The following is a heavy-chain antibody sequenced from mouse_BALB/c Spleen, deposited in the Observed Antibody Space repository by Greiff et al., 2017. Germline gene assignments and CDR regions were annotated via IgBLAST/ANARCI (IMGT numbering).Heavy chain of an antibody. D-gene: IGHD4-1*01. CDR2: ISSGGSYT. Sequence: DVQLVESGGGLVKPGGSLKLSCAASGFTFSSYTMSWVRQTPEKRLEWVATISSGGSYTYYPDSVKGRFTISRDNAKNTLYLQMSSLKSEDTAMYYCTRDRKLGDWGQGTTLTVSS. CDR1: GFTFSSYT. J-gene: IGHJ2*01. V-gene: IGHV5-6-4*01. CDR3: TRDRKLGD.